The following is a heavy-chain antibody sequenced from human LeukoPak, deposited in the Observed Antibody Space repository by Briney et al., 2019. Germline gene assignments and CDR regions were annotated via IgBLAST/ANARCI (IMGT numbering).Heavy chain of an antibody. CDR3: AGSPIGYGMDV. CDR2: IYHSGST. Sequence: EWIGEIYHSGSTNYIPSLKSRVTISVDKSKNQFSLKLTSVTAADTAVYYCAGSPIGYGMDVWGQGTTVTVSS. J-gene: IGHJ6*02. V-gene: IGHV4-4*02.